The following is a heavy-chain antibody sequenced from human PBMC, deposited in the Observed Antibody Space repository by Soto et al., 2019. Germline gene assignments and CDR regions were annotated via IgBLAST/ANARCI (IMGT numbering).Heavy chain of an antibody. J-gene: IGHJ4*02. D-gene: IGHD3-22*01. Sequence: GGSLRLSCAASGFTFSSYAMSWVRQAPGKGLEWVSAISGSGGSTYYADSVKGRFTISRDNSKNTLYLQMNSLRAEDMAVYYCAKEGQYYDSSGYYGYWGQGTLVTVSS. CDR2: ISGSGGST. CDR3: AKEGQYYDSSGYYGY. CDR1: GFTFSSYA. V-gene: IGHV3-23*01.